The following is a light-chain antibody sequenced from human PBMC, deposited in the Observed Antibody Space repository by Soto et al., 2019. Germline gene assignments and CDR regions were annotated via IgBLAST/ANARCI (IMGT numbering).Light chain of an antibody. J-gene: IGKJ1*01. CDR3: QQYHKWPRT. CDR1: QSVSSY. V-gene: IGKV3-11*01. CDR2: DAS. Sequence: DIVLTQSPSSLSSSPGERATISCRASQSVSSYLAWYQQKPGQAPRLLIYDASSRATGIPARFSGSGSGTDFTLTISSLEPEDFAIYYCQQYHKWPRTFGQGTKVDIK.